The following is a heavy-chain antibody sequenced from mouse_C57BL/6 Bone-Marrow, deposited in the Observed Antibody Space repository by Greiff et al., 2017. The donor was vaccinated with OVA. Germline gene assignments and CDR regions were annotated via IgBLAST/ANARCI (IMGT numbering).Heavy chain of an antibody. CDR1: GFTFSDYY. V-gene: IGHV5-16*01. D-gene: IGHD2-3*01. CDR3: ARDDGGYPPFAY. CDR2: INYDGSST. J-gene: IGHJ3*01. Sequence: DVKLVESEGGLVQPGSSMKLSCTASGFTFSDYYMAWVRQVPEKGLEWVANINYDGSSTYYLDSLKSRFIISRDNAKNILYLQMSSLKSEDTATYYCARDDGGYPPFAYWGQGTLVTVSA.